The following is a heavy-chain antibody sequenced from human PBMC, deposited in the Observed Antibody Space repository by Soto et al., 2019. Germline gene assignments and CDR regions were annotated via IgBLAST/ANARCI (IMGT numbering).Heavy chain of an antibody. CDR3: ATHGAAIWLGY. CDR1: GYTFSGHW. Sequence: GESLKISCKTSGYTFSGHWISWGRQVPGKGLQWMGNIDPSDSYINYNPAFRGHVTFSVDKSNSTAYLHWRSLGPSDTAIYYCATHGAAIWLGYWGQGTLVTVSS. V-gene: IGHV5-10-1*01. D-gene: IGHD6-19*01. J-gene: IGHJ4*02. CDR2: IDPSDSYI.